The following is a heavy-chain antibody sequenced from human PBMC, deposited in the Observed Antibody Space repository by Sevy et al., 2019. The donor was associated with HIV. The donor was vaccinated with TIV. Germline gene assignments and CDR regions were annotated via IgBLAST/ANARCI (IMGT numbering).Heavy chain of an antibody. CDR1: GGSISSSSYY. D-gene: IGHD7-27*01. CDR3: ARQAVANWGGHFDY. J-gene: IGHJ4*02. V-gene: IGHV4-39*01. Sequence: SETLSLTCTVSGGSISSSSYYWGWISQPPGKGLEWIGSIYYSGSTYYNPSLKSRVTISVDTSKNQFSLKLSSVTAADTAVYYCARQAVANWGGHFDYWGQGTLVTVSS. CDR2: IYYSGST.